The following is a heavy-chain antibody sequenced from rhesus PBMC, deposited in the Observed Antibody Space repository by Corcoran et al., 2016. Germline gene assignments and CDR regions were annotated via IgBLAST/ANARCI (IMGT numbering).Heavy chain of an antibody. CDR1: GGSFRSSW. CDR3: AKYRGNGLDS. Sequence: QVQLQESGPGLVKPSETLSLTCAVSGGSFRSSWWGWIRPPPGKGLEWIGEINGNRGTNNYSPSLKSRVTSSKDASENQFSLNLSSVTAADTAVYYCAKYRGNGLDSWGQGVVVTVSS. D-gene: IGHD5-42*01. CDR2: INGNRGTN. J-gene: IGHJ6*01. V-gene: IGHV4-80*01.